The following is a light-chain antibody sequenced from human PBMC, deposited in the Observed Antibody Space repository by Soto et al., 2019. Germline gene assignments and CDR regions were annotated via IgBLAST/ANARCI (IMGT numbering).Light chain of an antibody. Sequence: EIVLTQSPGTLSLSPGERATLSCRASESIRSSYLAWYQQKPGQPPRLLIYEASNRATGIPSRFSGSGSGTEFTLTISRLQPEDFASYYCQQLNSYPLTFGGGTKVDIK. CDR1: ESIRSSY. J-gene: IGKJ4*01. CDR2: EAS. CDR3: QQLNSYPLT. V-gene: IGKV3-20*01.